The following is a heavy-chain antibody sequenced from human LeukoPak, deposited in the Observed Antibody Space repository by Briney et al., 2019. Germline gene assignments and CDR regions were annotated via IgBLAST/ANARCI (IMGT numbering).Heavy chain of an antibody. J-gene: IGHJ4*02. D-gene: IGHD3-16*01. CDR2: IYYSGST. Sequence: PSETLSLTCTVSGVSITSYYWSWIRQPPRKGLEWIGYIYYSGSTNYNPSLKSRVIISVDTSKNQFSLKLSSVTAADTALYYCGRHQGGVRDRVDYWGQGTLVTVSS. V-gene: IGHV4-59*08. CDR3: GRHQGGVRDRVDY. CDR1: GVSITSYY.